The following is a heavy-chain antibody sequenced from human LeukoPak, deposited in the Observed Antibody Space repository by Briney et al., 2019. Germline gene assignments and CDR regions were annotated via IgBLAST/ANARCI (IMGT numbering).Heavy chain of an antibody. CDR3: ATLVGAIAYFDY. Sequence: SVKVSCKASGGTFSNYAISWVRQAPGQGLEWMGGIIPIFGTANYAQKFQGRVTITADESTSTAYMELSSLRSEDTAVYYCATLVGAIAYFDYWGQGTLVTVSS. CDR1: GGTFSNYA. CDR2: IIPIFGTA. V-gene: IGHV1-69*13. D-gene: IGHD1-26*01. J-gene: IGHJ4*02.